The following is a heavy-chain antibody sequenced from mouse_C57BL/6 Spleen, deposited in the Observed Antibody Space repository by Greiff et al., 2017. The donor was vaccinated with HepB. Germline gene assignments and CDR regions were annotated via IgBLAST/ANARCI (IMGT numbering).Heavy chain of an antibody. CDR3: ARVYYYGSSENFDY. Sequence: QVQLQQPGAELVRPGSSVKLSCKASGYTFTSYWMHWVKQSPIQGLEWIGNIDPSDSDTHYTQKFKDKATLTVDNSASTAYMQLSSLTSEDSAVSYCARVYYYGSSENFDYWGQGTTLTVSS. CDR2: IDPSDSDT. J-gene: IGHJ2*01. V-gene: IGHV1-52*01. D-gene: IGHD1-1*01. CDR1: GYTFTSYW.